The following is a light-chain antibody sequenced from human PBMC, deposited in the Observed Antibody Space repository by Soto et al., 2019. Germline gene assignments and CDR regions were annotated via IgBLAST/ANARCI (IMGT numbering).Light chain of an antibody. CDR3: QAWDSSTLYV. Sequence: SYELTQPPSVSVSPGQTASITCSADKLGEKYASWYQQKPGQSPILVIYQDKKRPSGIPERFSGSNSGNTATLTISETQAMDEADYHCQAWDSSTLYVFGTGTKVTVL. J-gene: IGLJ1*01. CDR2: QDK. V-gene: IGLV3-1*01. CDR1: KLGEKY.